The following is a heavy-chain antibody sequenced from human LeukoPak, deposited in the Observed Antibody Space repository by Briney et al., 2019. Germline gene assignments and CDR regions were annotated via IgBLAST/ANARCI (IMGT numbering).Heavy chain of an antibody. CDR3: AKDMRGTYYDILTGYSFDY. V-gene: IGHV3-9*01. J-gene: IGHJ4*02. Sequence: GGSLRLSCAASGYTFDDYAMHWVRQAPGKGLGWVSGISWNSGSIGYADSVKGRFTISRDNAKNSLYLQMNSLRAEDTALYYCAKDMRGTYYDILTGYSFDYWGQGTLVTVSS. CDR1: GYTFDDYA. CDR2: ISWNSGSI. D-gene: IGHD3-9*01.